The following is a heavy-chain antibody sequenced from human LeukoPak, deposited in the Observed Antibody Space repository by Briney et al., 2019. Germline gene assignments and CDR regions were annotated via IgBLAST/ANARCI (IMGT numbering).Heavy chain of an antibody. CDR3: ARRNRYCSGGSCYYGMDV. Sequence: PSETLSLTCTVSGGSISSYYWSWIRRPPGKGLEWIGYIYYSGSTNYNPSLKSRVTISVDTSKNQFSLKLSSVTAADTAVYYYARRNRYCSGGSCYYGMDVWGQGTTVTVSS. CDR1: GGSISSYY. CDR2: IYYSGST. V-gene: IGHV4-59*08. D-gene: IGHD2-15*01. J-gene: IGHJ6*02.